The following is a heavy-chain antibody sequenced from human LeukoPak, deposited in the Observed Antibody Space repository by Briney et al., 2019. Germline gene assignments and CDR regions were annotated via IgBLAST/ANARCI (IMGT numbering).Heavy chain of an antibody. Sequence: GGSLRLSCAASGFTFSSYAMSWVRQAPGKGLEWVSAISGSGGSTYYADSVKGRFTIPRDNSKNTLYLQMNSLRAEDTAVYYCAKGRSIAVAASRWFDPWGQGTLVTVSS. J-gene: IGHJ5*02. CDR1: GFTFSSYA. V-gene: IGHV3-23*01. CDR2: ISGSGGST. CDR3: AKGRSIAVAASRWFDP. D-gene: IGHD6-19*01.